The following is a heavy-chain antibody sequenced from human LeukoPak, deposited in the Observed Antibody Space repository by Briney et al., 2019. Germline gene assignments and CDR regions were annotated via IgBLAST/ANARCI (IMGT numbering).Heavy chain of an antibody. D-gene: IGHD3-3*01. CDR2: ISYHGSNQ. V-gene: IGHV3-30*04. CDR1: GFTFSSYA. J-gene: IGHJ6*02. Sequence: GGSLRLSCAASGFTFSSYAMPWVRQAPGKGLEWVAVISYHGSNQYYADSVKGRFTISRDNSKNTLYLQMNSLRAEDTAVYYCARDTSRYYYYYGMDVWGQGTTVTVSS. CDR3: ARDTSRYYYYYGMDV.